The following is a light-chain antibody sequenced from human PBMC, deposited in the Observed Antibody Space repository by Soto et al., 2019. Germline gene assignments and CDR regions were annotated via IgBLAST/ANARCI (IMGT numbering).Light chain of an antibody. J-gene: IGKJ4*01. CDR3: QESYTTPAVS. CDR2: ATS. CDR1: QNIDNY. Sequence: DIQMTQSPSSLSASLGDRVTITSRASQNIDNYLNWYQQKPGKAPKLLIYATSTLQSGVPSRFSGSGSGTEFALTISSLQAEDFATYFCQESYTTPAVSFGGGTKVDIK. V-gene: IGKV1-39*01.